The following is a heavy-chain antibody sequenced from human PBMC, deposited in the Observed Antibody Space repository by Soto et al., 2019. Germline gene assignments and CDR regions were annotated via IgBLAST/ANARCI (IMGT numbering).Heavy chain of an antibody. CDR1: SSSISSGGYY. J-gene: IGHJ5*02. CDR2: INHSGST. Sequence: SETLCLTCTVSSSSISSGGYYWSWIRQPPGKGLEWIGEINHSGSTNYNPSLKSRVTISVDTSKNQFSLKLSSVTAADTAVYYCARSRVAGYCSSTSCSKGVWFDPWGQGALVTVSS. CDR3: ARSRVAGYCSSTSCSKGVWFDP. D-gene: IGHD2-2*03. V-gene: IGHV4-39*07.